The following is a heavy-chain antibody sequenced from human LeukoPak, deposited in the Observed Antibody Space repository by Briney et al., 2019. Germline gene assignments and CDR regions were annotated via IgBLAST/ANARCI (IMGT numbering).Heavy chain of an antibody. V-gene: IGHV3-7*01. D-gene: IGHD5-12*01. CDR2: IKEDGSEK. J-gene: IGHJ6*03. Sequence: GGSLRLSCAASGFTFNSYWMSWVRQAPGKGLEWVANIKEDGSEKYYVDSVKGRFTISRDNAKNSLYLQMNSLRAEDTAVYYCARDEIVATTKANYYYYMDVWGKGTTVTISS. CDR3: ARDEIVATTKANYYYYMDV. CDR1: GFTFNSYW.